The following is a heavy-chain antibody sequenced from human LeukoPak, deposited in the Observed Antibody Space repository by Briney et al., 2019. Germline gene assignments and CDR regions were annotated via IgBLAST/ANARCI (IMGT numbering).Heavy chain of an antibody. CDR1: GGSINSYY. CDR2: INHSGST. Sequence: SETLSLTCNVSGGSINSYYWSWIRQPPGKGLEWIGEINHSGSTNYNPSLKSRVTISVDTSKNQFSLKLSSVTAADTAVYYCASGAQGEGQQLASPTYDYWGQGTLVTVSS. D-gene: IGHD6-13*01. J-gene: IGHJ4*02. CDR3: ASGAQGEGQQLASPTYDY. V-gene: IGHV4-34*01.